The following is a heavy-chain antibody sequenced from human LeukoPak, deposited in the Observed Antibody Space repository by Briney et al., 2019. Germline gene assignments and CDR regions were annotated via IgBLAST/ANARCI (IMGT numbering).Heavy chain of an antibody. D-gene: IGHD6-19*01. J-gene: IGHJ4*02. V-gene: IGHV4-30-4*02. CDR1: GGSISSGDNY. CDR2: IYYSGST. Sequence: SETLSLTCTVSGGSISSGDNYWSWIRQPPGKGLEWIGYIYYSGSTYYNPSLKSRVTISEDTSKNQFSLKLSSVTAADTAVYYCARAVARGRIGVAGLFDYWGQGTLVTVSS. CDR3: ARAVARGRIGVAGLFDY.